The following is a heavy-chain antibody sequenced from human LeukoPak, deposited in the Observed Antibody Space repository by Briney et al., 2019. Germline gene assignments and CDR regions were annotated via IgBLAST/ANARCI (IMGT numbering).Heavy chain of an antibody. V-gene: IGHV3-7*03. D-gene: IGHD1-26*01. CDR2: INKDGGEK. Sequence: GGSLRLSCAASGFTFSSYWMSWVRQAPGKGLEWVANINKDGGEKYYVDSVKGRFTISRDNAKNSLYLRMNSLRADDTAVYYCVKDSPPRYSGSPPAYWGQGTLVTVSS. CDR3: VKDSPPRYSGSPPAY. CDR1: GFTFSSYW. J-gene: IGHJ4*02.